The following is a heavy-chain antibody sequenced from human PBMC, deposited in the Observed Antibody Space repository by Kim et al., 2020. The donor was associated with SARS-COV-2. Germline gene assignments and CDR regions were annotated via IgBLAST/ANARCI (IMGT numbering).Heavy chain of an antibody. V-gene: IGHV2-5*02. CDR3: AHRLFLTGFRY. J-gene: IGHJ4*02. Sequence: SGPTLVNPTQTRTLTCTFSGFSLSTSGVGVGWIRQPPGKALEWLALIYWDDDKSYSPSLKSRRTITKDNSKNQVVLTMTNMDPVDTATYYWAHRLFLTGFRYWGQGTLVTVSS. D-gene: IGHD3-10*01. CDR2: IYWDDDK. CDR1: GFSLSTSGVG.